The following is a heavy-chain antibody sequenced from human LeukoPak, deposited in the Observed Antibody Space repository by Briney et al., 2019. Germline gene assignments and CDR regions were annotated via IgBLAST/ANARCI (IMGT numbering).Heavy chain of an antibody. J-gene: IGHJ4*02. CDR3: ARRFSVTNSLYRPFDY. CDR1: GFTFSSHW. CDR2: INHSGST. V-gene: IGHV4-34*01. D-gene: IGHD2-8*01. Sequence: KPGGSLRLSCAASGFTFSSHWMNWVRQAPGKGLEWIGEINHSGSTNYNPSLKSRVTISVDTSKNQFSLKLSSVTAADTAVYYCARRFSVTNSLYRPFDYWGQGILVTVSS.